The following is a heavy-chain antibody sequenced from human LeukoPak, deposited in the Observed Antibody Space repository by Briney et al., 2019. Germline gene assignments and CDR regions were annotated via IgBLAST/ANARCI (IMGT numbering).Heavy chain of an antibody. V-gene: IGHV3-30*18. CDR1: GFNFSAYG. CDR3: AKGRRGSSYVHYFDT. CDR2: IFFHGTNE. Sequence: GGSLILSCTASGFNFSAYGMHWVRQAPGKGLDWVAVIFFHGTNEYYADSVKGRFTISRDNSNNTLYLQMNSVRAEDTAVYYCAKGRRGSSYVHYFDTWGQGTLVTVSS. J-gene: IGHJ1*01. D-gene: IGHD3-22*01.